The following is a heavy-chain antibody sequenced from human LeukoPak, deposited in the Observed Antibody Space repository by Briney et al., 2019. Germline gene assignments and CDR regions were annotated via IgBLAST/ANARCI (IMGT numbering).Heavy chain of an antibody. CDR1: GGSISSSSYY. V-gene: IGHV4-39*07. CDR3: ARDWGSGNLFDY. D-gene: IGHD1-26*01. Sequence: SETLSLTCTVSGGSISSSSYYWGWIRQPPGKGLEWIGSIYYSGSTYYDPSLKSRVTISVDRSKNQFSLKLSSVTAADTAVYYCARDWGSGNLFDYWGQGTLVTVSS. CDR2: IYYSGST. J-gene: IGHJ4*02.